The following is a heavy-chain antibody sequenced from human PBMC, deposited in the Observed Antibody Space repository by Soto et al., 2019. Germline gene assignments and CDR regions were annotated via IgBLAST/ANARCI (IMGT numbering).Heavy chain of an antibody. V-gene: IGHV1-18*01. CDR1: GYTFTSYG. CDR2: ISACNGNT. CDR3: ARSVGFDY. J-gene: IGHJ4*02. Sequence: ASVNVSCKASGYTFTSYGISWVRQAPGQGLELMGWISACNGNTNYAQKLQGRVTMTTXXXXXXTXMXLXXXRSDDTAVYYCARSVGFDYWGQGTLVTVSS. D-gene: IGHD1-26*01.